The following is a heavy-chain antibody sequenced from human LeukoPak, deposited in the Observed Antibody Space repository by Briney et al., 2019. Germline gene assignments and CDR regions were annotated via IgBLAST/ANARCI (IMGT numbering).Heavy chain of an antibody. J-gene: IGHJ4*02. CDR2: IYPGDSDA. D-gene: IGHD5-24*01. CDR1: GYSFTSYW. Sequence: GESLKISCKGSGYSFTSYWIGWVRQMPGKGLEWMGIIYPGDSDARYSPSFRGQVTISADKSISTAYLQWSSLKASDTAIYYCAMARDAYNWGSHYWGQGTLVTVSS. CDR3: AMARDAYNWGSHY. V-gene: IGHV5-51*01.